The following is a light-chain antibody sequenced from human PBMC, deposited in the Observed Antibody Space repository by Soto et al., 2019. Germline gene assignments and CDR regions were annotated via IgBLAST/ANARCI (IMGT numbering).Light chain of an antibody. J-gene: IGKJ3*01. Sequence: EIVLTQSPGTLSLSPGERTTLSRRASQSVGSSSLAWYQQKPGQAPRLLIYGTSSRATGIPDRFSGSGSGTDFTLTISRLEPEDFAVYYCQQYGTSPFTFGPGTKVDIK. CDR1: QSVGSSS. CDR3: QQYGTSPFT. V-gene: IGKV3-20*01. CDR2: GTS.